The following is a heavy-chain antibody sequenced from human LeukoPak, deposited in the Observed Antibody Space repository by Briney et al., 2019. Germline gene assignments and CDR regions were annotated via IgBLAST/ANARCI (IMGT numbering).Heavy chain of an antibody. J-gene: IGHJ4*02. D-gene: IGHD3-3*01. CDR1: GFTFSSYA. CDR2: ISYDGSNK. V-gene: IGHV3-30*04. Sequence: GRSLRLSCAASGFTFSSYAMHWVRQAPGKGLEWVAVISYDGSNKYYADSVKGRFTISRDNSKNTLYLQMTSLRAEDTAVYYCAKDPSPTVTTNFWGQGTLVTVSS. CDR3: AKDPSPTVTTNF.